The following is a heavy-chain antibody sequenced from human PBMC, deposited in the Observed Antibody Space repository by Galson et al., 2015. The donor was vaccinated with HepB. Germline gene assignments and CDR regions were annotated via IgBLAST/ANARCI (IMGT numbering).Heavy chain of an antibody. Sequence: TLSLTCTVSGGSISSGGYYWSWIRQHPGKGLEWIGYIYYTGGTYYNPSLESRVTISVDTSKNRFSLKLRSVTAADTAVYYCARTEEPTTLVQGGLPFDPWGQGTLVTVSS. CDR2: IYYTGGT. CDR1: GGSISSGGYY. J-gene: IGHJ5*02. CDR3: ARTEEPTTLVQGGLPFDP. D-gene: IGHD3-10*01. V-gene: IGHV4-31*03.